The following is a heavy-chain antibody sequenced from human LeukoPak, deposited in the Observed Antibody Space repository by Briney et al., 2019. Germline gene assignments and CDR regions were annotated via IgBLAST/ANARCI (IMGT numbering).Heavy chain of an antibody. D-gene: IGHD5-12*01. CDR1: GGSISSYDYY. CDR3: ARDLVATTGGFDY. V-gene: IGHV4-30-4*01. CDR2: IHYSGST. Sequence: SETLSLTCTVSGGSISSYDYYWSWIRQPPGKGLEWIGYIHYSGSTYYNPSLKSRVTISVDTSKNQFSLKVNSVTAADTAVYYCARDLVATTGGFDYWGQGTLVTVSS. J-gene: IGHJ4*02.